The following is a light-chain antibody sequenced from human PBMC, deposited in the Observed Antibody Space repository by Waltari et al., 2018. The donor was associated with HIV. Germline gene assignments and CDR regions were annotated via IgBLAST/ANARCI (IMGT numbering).Light chain of an antibody. CDR3: CSFAGSYTWL. CDR2: DLT. CDR1: SRDVGGYHY. V-gene: IGLV2-11*01. Sequence: QSALTQPRSVSGSPGQSVTISCPGTSRDVGGYHYVSWYQQLPGKAPKLMIYDLTERPSGVPDRFSGSKSGNTASLTISGLQAEDEADYYCCSFAGSYTWLFGGGTKLTVL. J-gene: IGLJ2*01.